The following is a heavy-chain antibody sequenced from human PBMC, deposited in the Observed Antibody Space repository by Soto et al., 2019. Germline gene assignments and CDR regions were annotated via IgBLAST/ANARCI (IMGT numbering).Heavy chain of an antibody. J-gene: IGHJ4*02. CDR2: IDWDDDK. Sequence: SCPKLVNHTQTLTLTCNSSGFSLRTSGLRVSWIRQLPQKPVQWLARIDWDDDKFYSTSLKTRLTISKDTSKNQVVLTMTNVDPVDTATYYCARIADSSGYYGYFDYWGQGTLVTVSS. CDR3: ARIADSSGYYGYFDY. V-gene: IGHV2-70*04. CDR1: GFSLRTSGLR. D-gene: IGHD3-22*01.